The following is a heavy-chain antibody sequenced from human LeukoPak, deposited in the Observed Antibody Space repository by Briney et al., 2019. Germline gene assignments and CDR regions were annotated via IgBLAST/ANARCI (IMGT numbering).Heavy chain of an antibody. D-gene: IGHD3-22*01. Sequence: GGSLRLSCAAYGFTVSDNYMSWVRQAPGKGLQWVSVIYSGGTTYSADSVKGRFTISRDNSKNTLYLQMNSLRAEGTAVYYCARHDSWAGWFDPWGQGTLVTVSS. V-gene: IGHV3-53*01. CDR3: ARHDSWAGWFDP. CDR2: IYSGGTT. CDR1: GFTVSDNY. J-gene: IGHJ5*02.